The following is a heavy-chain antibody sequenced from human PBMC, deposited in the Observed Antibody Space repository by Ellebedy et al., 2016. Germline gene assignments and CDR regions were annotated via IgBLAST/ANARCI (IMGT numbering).Heavy chain of an antibody. Sequence: ASVKVSCXASGYTFTSYGISWVRQAPGQGLEWMGWINPNSGGTNYAQKFQGWVTMTRDTSISTAYMELSRLRSEDTAVYYCARTIVVVPAAIRGPRAGYYYMDGWGKGTTVTVSS. D-gene: IGHD2-2*02. CDR2: INPNSGGT. J-gene: IGHJ6*03. CDR1: GYTFTSYG. CDR3: ARTIVVVPAAIRGPRAGYYYMDG. V-gene: IGHV1-2*04.